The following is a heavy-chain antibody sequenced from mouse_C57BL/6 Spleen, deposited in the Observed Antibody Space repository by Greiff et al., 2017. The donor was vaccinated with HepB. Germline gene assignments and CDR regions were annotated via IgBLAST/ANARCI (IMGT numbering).Heavy chain of an antibody. CDR3: APTTVVASYWYFDV. V-gene: IGHV14-2*01. CDR2: IDPEDGET. CDR1: GFNIKDYY. Sequence: EVKVVESGAELVKPGASVKLSCTASGFNIKDYYMHWVKQRTEQGLEWIGRIDPEDGETKYAPKFQGKATITADTSSNTAYLQLSSLTSEDTAVYYCAPTTVVASYWYFDVWGTGTTVTVSS. J-gene: IGHJ1*03. D-gene: IGHD1-1*01.